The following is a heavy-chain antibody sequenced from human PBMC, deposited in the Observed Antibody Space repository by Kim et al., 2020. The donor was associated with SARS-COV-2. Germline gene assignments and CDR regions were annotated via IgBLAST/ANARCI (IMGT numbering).Heavy chain of an antibody. D-gene: IGHD1-26*01. V-gene: IGHV3-11*01. CDR2: ISSSGSTI. CDR1: GFTFSDYY. J-gene: IGHJ4*02. Sequence: GGSLRLSCAASGFTFSDYYMSWIRQAPGKGLEWVSYISSSGSTIYYADSVKGRFTISRDNAKNSLYLQMNSLRAEDTAVYYCAREVVVGATTPFWDYWGQGTLVTVSS. CDR3: AREVVVGATTPFWDY.